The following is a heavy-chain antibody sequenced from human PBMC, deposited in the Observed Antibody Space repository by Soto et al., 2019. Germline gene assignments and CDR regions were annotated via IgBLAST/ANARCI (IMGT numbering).Heavy chain of an antibody. V-gene: IGHV4-34*01. Sequence: TSETLSLTCAVYGGSFSGYSWTWIRQPPGTGLEWIGEINHSGSTNYNPSLKSRVTISVDTSKNQFSLKLTSVTAADTAVYYCATFSGSYYKGDDYWGQGTLVT. D-gene: IGHD1-26*01. CDR3: ATFSGSYYKGDDY. CDR2: INHSGST. J-gene: IGHJ4*02. CDR1: GGSFSGYS.